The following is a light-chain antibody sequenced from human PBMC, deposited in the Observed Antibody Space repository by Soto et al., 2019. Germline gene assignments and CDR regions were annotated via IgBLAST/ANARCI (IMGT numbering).Light chain of an antibody. CDR2: ASS. V-gene: IGKV3D-15*01. CDR1: TNVDTK. J-gene: IGKJ4*01. CDR3: QQDYHLGLS. Sequence: VMTQSPAKLSVSPGEGVTLFCRASTNVDTKLAWYQMKPGQAPRLLIYASSTRAAGIPGTFSGSGSGTQFSLTISSVQSEDSAVYYCQQDYHLGLSFGGGTKLEI.